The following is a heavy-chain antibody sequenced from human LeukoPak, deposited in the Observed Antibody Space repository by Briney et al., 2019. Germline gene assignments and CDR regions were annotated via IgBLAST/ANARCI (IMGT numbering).Heavy chain of an antibody. Sequence: GGSLRLSCAASGFTFSSHSMNWVRQAPGKGLEWVSSITSSSSYIFYADSVEGRFTISRDNAKNTLYLQMGSLRAEDMAVYYCARYSGSYDYWGQGTLVTVSS. CDR3: ARYSGSYDY. CDR2: ITSSSSYI. V-gene: IGHV3-21*01. J-gene: IGHJ4*02. D-gene: IGHD1-26*01. CDR1: GFTFSSHS.